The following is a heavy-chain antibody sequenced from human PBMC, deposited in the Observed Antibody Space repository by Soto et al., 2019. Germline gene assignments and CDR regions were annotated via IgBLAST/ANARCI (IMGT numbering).Heavy chain of an antibody. CDR1: GFSFSSYW. CDR2: MNEDGGTT. Sequence: EVQLVESGGGLVRPGGSLRLSCAASGFSFSSYWMHWVRQVPGTGLVWVARMNEDGGTTDYADSVKGRFTISRDNAKNTLYLHMNSLRVEDTAVYYCASDLSGRADVWGQGTTVTVSS. D-gene: IGHD3-10*01. V-gene: IGHV3-74*02. CDR3: ASDLSGRADV. J-gene: IGHJ6*02.